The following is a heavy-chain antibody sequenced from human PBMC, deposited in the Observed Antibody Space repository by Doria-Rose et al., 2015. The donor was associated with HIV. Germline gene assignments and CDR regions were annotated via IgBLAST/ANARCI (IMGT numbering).Heavy chain of an antibody. D-gene: IGHD3-9*01. V-gene: IGHV1-2*02. CDR3: TKPLDH. J-gene: IGHJ6*02. CDR1: GFNIKNTY. CDR2: IDPASGNA. Sequence: QVHVKQSVSELVRPGASVKLSCTASGFNIKNTYIHWVKQRPEQGLEWIGRIDPASGNAKFAPKFEGKATITTDTSSSTAYMQLSSLTYEDSAVYYCTKPLDHWGQGATLTVSS.